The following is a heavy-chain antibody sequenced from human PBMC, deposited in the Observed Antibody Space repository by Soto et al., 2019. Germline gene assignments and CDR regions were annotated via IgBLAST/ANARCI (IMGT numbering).Heavy chain of an antibody. D-gene: IGHD1-26*01. V-gene: IGHV3-48*02. Sequence: QLVASGGGLVQPGGSLRLSCEASGFTISGCSMNWVRQAPGKGLEWLAYITIRTGNILYADSVRGRFTISADNAENSVFLHMNSLRDEDKAVYCCVRDRDLYRDMVHADLWGQGPLVTVSS. CDR3: VRDRDLYRDMVHADL. J-gene: IGHJ4*01. CDR1: GFTISGCS. CDR2: ITIRTGNI.